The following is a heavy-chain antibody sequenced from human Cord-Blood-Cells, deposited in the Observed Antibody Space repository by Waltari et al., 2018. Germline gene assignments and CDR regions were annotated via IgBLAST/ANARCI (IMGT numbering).Heavy chain of an antibody. CDR3: ARVGIAAAGTIDY. CDR1: GGSISSCYYY. J-gene: IGHJ4*02. V-gene: IGHV4-30-4*08. Sequence: QVQLQESGPGLVKPSQTLSLTCTVFGGSISSCYYYWGWIRQPPGKGLEWIGYIYYSGSTYYNPSLKSRVTISVDTSKNQFSLKLSSVTAADTAVYYCARVGIAAAGTIDYWGQGTLVTVSS. CDR2: IYYSGST. D-gene: IGHD6-13*01.